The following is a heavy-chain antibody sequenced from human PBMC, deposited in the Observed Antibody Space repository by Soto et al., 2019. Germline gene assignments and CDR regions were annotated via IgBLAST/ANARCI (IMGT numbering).Heavy chain of an antibody. V-gene: IGHV3-30-3*01. J-gene: IGHJ6*02. D-gene: IGHD6-19*01. CDR1: GFTFSSSA. CDR2: ISYDGAYQ. Sequence: SLRLSCAASGFTFSSSAMHWVRQAPGKGLEWVAVISYDGAYQDYADSVKGRFTISKDISKNTLYLQMDSLRPADTAVYYCAGDPLSGWTDNYYYGMTVWGLGTTVTVSS. CDR3: AGDPLSGWTDNYYYGMTV.